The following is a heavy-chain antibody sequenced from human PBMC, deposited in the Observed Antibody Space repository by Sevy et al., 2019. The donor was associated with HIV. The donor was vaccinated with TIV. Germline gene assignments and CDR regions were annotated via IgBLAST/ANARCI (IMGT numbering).Heavy chain of an antibody. D-gene: IGHD2-8*02. V-gene: IGHV3-15*01. CDR1: GFTFSNAW. CDR2: IISKTDGGTT. CDR3: STDPIIVLLVTDGMDV. Sequence: GGSLRLSCTASGFTFSNAWMSWVRQAPGKGLEWVGRIISKTDGGTTDYAAPVKGRFTISRDDSTNTLYLQMNSLKTEDTAVYYCSTDPIIVLLVTDGMDVWGQRTTVTVSS. J-gene: IGHJ6*02.